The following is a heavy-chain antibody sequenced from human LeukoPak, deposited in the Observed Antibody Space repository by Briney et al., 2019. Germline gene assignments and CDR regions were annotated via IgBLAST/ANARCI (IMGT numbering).Heavy chain of an antibody. J-gene: IGHJ4*02. CDR3: ARDREGFDY. CDR2: ISGSGDST. V-gene: IGHV3-23*01. Sequence: GGSLRLSCAASGFTFSSYAMSWVRQAPGKGLEWVSAISGSGDSTYYGDSVKGRFTISRDNSKNTLYLQMNSLRAEDTAVYYCARDREGFDYWGQGTLVTVSS. CDR1: GFTFSSYA.